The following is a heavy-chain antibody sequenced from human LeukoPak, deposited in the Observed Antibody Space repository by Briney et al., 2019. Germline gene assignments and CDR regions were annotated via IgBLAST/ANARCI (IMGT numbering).Heavy chain of an antibody. D-gene: IGHD3-10*01. CDR2: INPNSGGT. V-gene: IGHV1-2*02. J-gene: IGHJ5*02. CDR3: ARGITMVRGVIGVWFDP. Sequence: ASVKVSCKASGYTVTGYYMHWVRQAPGQGLEWMGWINPNSGGTNYAQKFQGRVTMTRDTSISTAYMELSRLRSDDTAVYYCARGITMVRGVIGVWFDPWGQGTLVTVSS. CDR1: GYTVTGYY.